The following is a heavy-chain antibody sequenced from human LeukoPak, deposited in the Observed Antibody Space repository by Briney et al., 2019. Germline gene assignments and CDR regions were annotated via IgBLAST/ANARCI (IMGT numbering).Heavy chain of an antibody. CDR2: IIPIFGTA. CDR3: ASSTDILTGILLDY. CDR1: GGTFSSYA. V-gene: IGHV1-69*13. D-gene: IGHD3-9*01. J-gene: IGHJ4*02. Sequence: SVEVSCKASGGTFSSYAISWVRQAPGQGLEWMGGIIPIFGTANYAQKFQGRVTITADESTSTAYMELSSLRSEDTAVYYCASSTDILTGILLDYWGQGTLVTVSS.